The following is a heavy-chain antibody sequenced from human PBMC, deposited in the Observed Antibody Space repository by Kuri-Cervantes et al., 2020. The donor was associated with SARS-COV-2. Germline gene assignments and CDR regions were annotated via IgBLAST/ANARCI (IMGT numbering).Heavy chain of an antibody. J-gene: IGHJ4*02. Sequence: GGSLRLSCAVSGFTFSTYAMHWVRQAPGKGLEWVAVISYDGSNKFYADSVKGRFTISRDNSKNTLYLQMNSLRTEDTAVYYCARDVSDYRGTFDSWGQGTLVTVSS. V-gene: IGHV3-30*01. CDR2: ISYDGSNK. CDR1: GFTFSTYA. D-gene: IGHD4-23*01. CDR3: ARDVSDYRGTFDS.